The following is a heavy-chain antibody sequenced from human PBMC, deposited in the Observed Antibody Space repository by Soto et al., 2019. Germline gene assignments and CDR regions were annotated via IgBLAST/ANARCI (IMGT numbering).Heavy chain of an antibody. Sequence: GGFLRLSCAASGFTFSSYAMSWVRQAPGKGLEWVSAISGSGGSTYYADSVKGRFTISRDNSKNTLYLQMNSLRAEDTAVYYCAKVQGSARADSCHNYWGQGTLVTVSS. V-gene: IGHV3-23*01. CDR1: GFTFSSYA. J-gene: IGHJ4*02. CDR3: AKVQGSARADSCHNY. CDR2: ISGSGGST. D-gene: IGHD3-10*01.